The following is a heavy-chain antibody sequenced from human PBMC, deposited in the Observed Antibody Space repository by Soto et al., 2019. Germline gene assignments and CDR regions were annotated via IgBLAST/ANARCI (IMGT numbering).Heavy chain of an antibody. D-gene: IGHD3-3*01. J-gene: IGHJ4*02. CDR1: GFTFSSYS. V-gene: IGHV3-21*01. CDR2: ISSSSSYI. Sequence: GGSLRLSCAASGFTFSSYSMNWVRQAPGKGLEWVSSISSSSSYIYYADSVKGRFTISRDNAKNSLYLQMNSLRAEDTAVYYCARESTSGYFIRNPTNFDYWGQGTLVTVSS. CDR3: ARESTSGYFIRNPTNFDY.